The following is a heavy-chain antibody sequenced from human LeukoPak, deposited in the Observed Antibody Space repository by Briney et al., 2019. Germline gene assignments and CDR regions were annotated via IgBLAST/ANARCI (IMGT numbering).Heavy chain of an antibody. CDR2: INWNGGST. CDR1: GFTFSSYA. V-gene: IGHV3-20*04. CDR3: AKAKYRYSSSASPTFFDY. Sequence: LAGGSLRLSCAASGFTFSSYAMSWVRQAPGKGLEWVSGINWNGGSTGYADSVKGRFTISRDNSKNTLYLQMNSLRAEDTAVYYCAKAKYRYSSSASPTFFDYWGQGTLVTVSS. D-gene: IGHD6-6*01. J-gene: IGHJ4*02.